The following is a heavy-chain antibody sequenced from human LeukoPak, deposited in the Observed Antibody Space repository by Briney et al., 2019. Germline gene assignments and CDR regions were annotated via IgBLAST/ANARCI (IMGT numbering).Heavy chain of an antibody. D-gene: IGHD3-3*01. J-gene: IGHJ4*02. V-gene: IGHV1-69*13. CDR3: ATGNYYDFWSGYRYFDY. CDR1: GGTFSSYA. CDR2: IIPIFGTA. Sequence: SVKVSCKASGGTFSSYAISWVRQAPGQGVEWMGGIIPIFGTANYAQKFQGRATITADESTSTAYMELSSLRSEDTAVYYCATGNYYDFWSGYRYFDYWGQGTLVTVSS.